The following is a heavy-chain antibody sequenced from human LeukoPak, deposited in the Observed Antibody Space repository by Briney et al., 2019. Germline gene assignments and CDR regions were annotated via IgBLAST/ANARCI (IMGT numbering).Heavy chain of an antibody. CDR1: GGSFSGYY. Sequence: SETLSLTCAVYGGSFSGYYWSWIRQPPGKGLEWLGEINHSGSTNYNPSLKSRVTISVDTSKNQFSLKLSSVTAADTAVYYCARTPLDDFWSGYYTFDPWGQGTLVTVSS. V-gene: IGHV4-34*01. CDR3: ARTPLDDFWSGYYTFDP. D-gene: IGHD3-3*01. CDR2: INHSGST. J-gene: IGHJ5*02.